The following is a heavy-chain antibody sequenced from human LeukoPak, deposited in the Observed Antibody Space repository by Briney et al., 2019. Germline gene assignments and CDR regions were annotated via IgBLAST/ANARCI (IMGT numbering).Heavy chain of an antibody. V-gene: IGHV4-59*08. CDR1: GGSISSYY. CDR3: ARQAVAGTYFDY. Sequence: PSETLSLTCTVSGGSISSYYWSWIRQPPGKGLEWIGYIYSSGNTNYNPSLKSRVTISVDTSKNQFSLKLSSVTAADTAVYYCARQAVAGTYFDYWGQGTLVTVSS. J-gene: IGHJ4*02. D-gene: IGHD6-19*01. CDR2: IYSSGNT.